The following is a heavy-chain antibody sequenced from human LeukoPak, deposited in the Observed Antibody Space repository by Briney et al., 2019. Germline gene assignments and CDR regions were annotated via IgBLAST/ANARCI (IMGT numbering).Heavy chain of an antibody. J-gene: IGHJ4*02. V-gene: IGHV3-33*01. D-gene: IGHD5-24*01. CDR2: IWYDGSNK. CDR3: ARGNFRRDGYNFDY. Sequence: QPGRSLRLSCAASGFIFSGYGMHWVHQAPGKGLEWVAVIWYDGSNKYYADSVKGRFTISRDNSKNTLYLQMNSLRAEDTAVFYCARGNFRRDGYNFDYWGQGTLVTVSS. CDR1: GFIFSGYG.